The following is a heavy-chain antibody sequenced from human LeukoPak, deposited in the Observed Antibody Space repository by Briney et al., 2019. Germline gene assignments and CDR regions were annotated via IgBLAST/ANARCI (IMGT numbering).Heavy chain of an antibody. J-gene: IGHJ4*02. D-gene: IGHD2-2*01. CDR2: TGSTGVST. Sequence: GGSQRLSCAASGFTFSSYAMNWVRQAPGKGLEWVSGTGSTGVSTFYADSVKGRFTVSRDNSKNTLSLQMNSLRAEDTAVYYCAKDPGVVPAHYFDYWGQGTLVTVSS. V-gene: IGHV3-23*01. CDR1: GFTFSSYA. CDR3: AKDPGVVPAHYFDY.